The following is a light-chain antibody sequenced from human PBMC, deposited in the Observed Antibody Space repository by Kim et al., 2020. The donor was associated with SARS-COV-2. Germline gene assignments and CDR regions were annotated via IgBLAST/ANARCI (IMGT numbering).Light chain of an antibody. CDR2: GAS. V-gene: IGKV1-17*01. Sequence: DIQMTQSPSSLSASVGDRVTITCRASQAIGNDLGWYQQSPGRAPKLLTYGASNLQSGVPSRFSGSGSETEFTLTINSLQPEDFATYICVQNRTDPSTFGQGTRLEIK. J-gene: IGKJ5*01. CDR3: VQNRTDPST. CDR1: QAIGND.